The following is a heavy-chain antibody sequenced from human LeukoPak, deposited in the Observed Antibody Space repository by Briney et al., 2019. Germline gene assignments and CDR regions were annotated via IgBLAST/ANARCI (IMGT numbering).Heavy chain of an antibody. Sequence: GGSLRLSCAASGFTFSNAWMSWVRQAPGKGLEWVGRIKSKTDGGTTDYAAPVKGRFTISRDDSKNTLYLQMNSLKTEDTAVYYCTTGYCSSTSCYDYYYYYMDVWGKGTTVTVSS. CDR1: GFTFSNAW. CDR2: IKSKTDGGTT. CDR3: TTGYCSSTSCYDYYYYYMDV. V-gene: IGHV3-15*01. J-gene: IGHJ6*03. D-gene: IGHD2-2*01.